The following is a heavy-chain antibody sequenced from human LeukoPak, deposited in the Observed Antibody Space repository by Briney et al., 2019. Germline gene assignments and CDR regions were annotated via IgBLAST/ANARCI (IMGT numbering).Heavy chain of an antibody. D-gene: IGHD3-10*01. V-gene: IGHV3-21*01. J-gene: IGHJ6*03. CDR2: ISTTSSSSYI. Sequence: GGSLRLSCAASGFTFSRYAMNWVRQAPGKGLEWVSSISTTSSSSYIHYAHSLKSRFTISRDNAKSPLYLQMNNLRTEDTAVYYCARVMAGYSYMDVWGKGTTVTVSS. CDR3: ARVMAGYSYMDV. CDR1: GFTFSRYA.